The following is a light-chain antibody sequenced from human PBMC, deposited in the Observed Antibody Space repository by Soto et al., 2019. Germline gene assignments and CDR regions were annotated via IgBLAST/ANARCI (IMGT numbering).Light chain of an antibody. CDR3: CSYAGSSTMT. CDR1: SSDVGNYNL. V-gene: IGLV2-23*01. CDR2: EDT. Sequence: QSALSQPASVSGSRGQSITISCTGTSSDVGNYNLVSWYQQYPGKAPKLMIFEDTKRPSGVSHRFSGSKSDNTASLTIAGLQPEDAADYYCCSYAGSSTMTFGGGTQLTVL. J-gene: IGLJ7*01.